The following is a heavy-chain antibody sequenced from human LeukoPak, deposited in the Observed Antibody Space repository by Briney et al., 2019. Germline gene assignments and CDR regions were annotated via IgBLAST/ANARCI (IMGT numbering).Heavy chain of an antibody. CDR2: IRYDGSNK. D-gene: IGHD5-12*01. CDR3: AKDLVATGGYFDY. J-gene: IGHJ4*02. V-gene: IGHV3-30*02. Sequence: PGGSLRLSCAASEFTFSNYGMHWVRQAPGKGLEGVAFIRYDGSNKYYIDSVKGRFTISRDNSKNTLYLQMNSLRAEDTAVYYCAKDLVATGGYFDYWGQGTLVTVSS. CDR1: EFTFSNYG.